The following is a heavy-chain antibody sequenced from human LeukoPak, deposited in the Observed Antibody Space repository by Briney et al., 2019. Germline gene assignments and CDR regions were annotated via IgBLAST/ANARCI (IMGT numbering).Heavy chain of an antibody. CDR1: GYTFTGYY. D-gene: IGHD2-2*01. CDR2: INPNSGGT. J-gene: IGHJ4*02. CDR3: ARDGMACSSTSCYDEEGYFDY. V-gene: IGHV1-2*02. Sequence: ASVKVSCKASGYTFTGYYMHWVRQAPGQGLEWMGWINPNSGGTNYAQKFQGRVTMTRDTSISTAYMELSRLRSDDTAVYYCARDGMACSSTSCYDEEGYFDYWGQGTLVTVSS.